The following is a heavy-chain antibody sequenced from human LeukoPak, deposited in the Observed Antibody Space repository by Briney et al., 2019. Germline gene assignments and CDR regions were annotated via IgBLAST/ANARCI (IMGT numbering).Heavy chain of an antibody. D-gene: IGHD3-16*01. CDR2: MWYDGSKK. Sequence: PGGSLRLSCAASGFTFSSYGMHWVRQAPGKGLEWVALMWYDGSKKYYAESVKGRFTASRDNTKNTLYLQMNSLRAEDTAVYYCARDLGYLDYWGQGTLVTVSS. CDR3: ARDLGYLDY. V-gene: IGHV3-33*01. CDR1: GFTFSSYG. J-gene: IGHJ4*02.